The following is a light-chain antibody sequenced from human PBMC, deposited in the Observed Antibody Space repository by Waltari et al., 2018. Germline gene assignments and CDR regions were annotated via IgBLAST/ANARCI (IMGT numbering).Light chain of an antibody. J-gene: IGLJ2*01. CDR1: SSDTGTYNY. Sequence: QSVLTQPASVSGSPGQSIPIYCTGTSSDTGTYNYVSLYQQHPGRAPKHIIFDVNVRPSWVSNRFSGSKSGNTAFLTISGLQTEDEGHFYCCSYTTTGPVVFGGGTKLTVL. V-gene: IGLV2-14*03. CDR3: CSYTTTGPVV. CDR2: DVN.